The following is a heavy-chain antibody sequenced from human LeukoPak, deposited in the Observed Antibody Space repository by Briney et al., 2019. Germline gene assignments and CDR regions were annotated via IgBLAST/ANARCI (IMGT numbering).Heavy chain of an antibody. V-gene: IGHV3-30*18. CDR1: GFTFSSYG. CDR3: AKDLDDSTESSFHH. J-gene: IGHJ1*01. CDR2: ISYDGSNK. Sequence: GGSLRLSCAASGFTFSSYGMRWVRQAPGKGLEWVAVISYDGSNKYYADSVKGGFTISRENSKNTLYLQMNILIAEDTAVYSCAKDLDDSTESSFHHWGQGTLVTVSS. D-gene: IGHD3-22*01.